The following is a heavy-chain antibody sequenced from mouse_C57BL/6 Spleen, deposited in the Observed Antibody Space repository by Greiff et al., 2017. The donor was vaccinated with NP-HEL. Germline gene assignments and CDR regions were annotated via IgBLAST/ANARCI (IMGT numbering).Heavy chain of an antibody. CDR3: ARDGRGDYYAMDY. D-gene: IGHD1-1*01. J-gene: IGHJ4*01. Sequence: QVQLQQPGAELVKPGASVKLSCKASGYTFTSYWMHWVKQRPGQGLEWIGMIHPNSGSTNYNEKFKSKATLTVDKSSSTAYMQLSSLTSEDSAVYYCARDGRGDYYAMDYWGQGTSVTVSS. CDR1: GYTFTSYW. CDR2: IHPNSGST. V-gene: IGHV1-64*01.